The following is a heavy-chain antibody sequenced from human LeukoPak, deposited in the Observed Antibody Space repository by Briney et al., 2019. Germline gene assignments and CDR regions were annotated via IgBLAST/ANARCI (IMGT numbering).Heavy chain of an antibody. CDR1: GGSFSGYY. V-gene: IGHV4-34*01. CDR2: INHSGST. J-gene: IGHJ4*02. CDR3: ARVDGDYVIDY. Sequence: SETLSLTCAVYGGSFSGYYWSWIRQPPGKGLEWIGEINHSGSTNYNPSLKSRATISVDTSKNQFSLKLSSVTAADTAVYYCARVDGDYVIDYWGQGTLVTVSS. D-gene: IGHD4-17*01.